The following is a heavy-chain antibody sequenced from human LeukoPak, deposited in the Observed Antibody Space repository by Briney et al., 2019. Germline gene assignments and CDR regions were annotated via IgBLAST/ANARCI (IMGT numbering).Heavy chain of an antibody. V-gene: IGHV3-30*18. CDR3: AKRGYCSGGRCYSFHFDY. Sequence: GGSLRLSCTASGFTFSSYGMHWVRQAPGKGLEWVALMSYDGTNKVYADSVKGRFTISRDNSKNTLYLEMNNLRAEDTAVYYCAKRGYCSGGRCYSFHFDYWGQGTLVTVSS. D-gene: IGHD2-15*01. CDR1: GFTFSSYG. CDR2: MSYDGTNK. J-gene: IGHJ4*02.